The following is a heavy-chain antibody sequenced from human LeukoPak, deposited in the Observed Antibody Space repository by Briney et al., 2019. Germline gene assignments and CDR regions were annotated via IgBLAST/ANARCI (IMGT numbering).Heavy chain of an antibody. Sequence: ASETLSLTCTVSGGSISSYYWRWIRQPPGKGLESIGYIYYTASTTYNPSLKSRVTISVDTSKNQFSLKLSSVTAADTAVYYCARGIAGWFDPWGQGTLVTVSS. CDR3: ARGIAGWFDP. D-gene: IGHD6-13*01. CDR2: IYYTAST. J-gene: IGHJ5*02. CDR1: GGSISSYY. V-gene: IGHV4-59*08.